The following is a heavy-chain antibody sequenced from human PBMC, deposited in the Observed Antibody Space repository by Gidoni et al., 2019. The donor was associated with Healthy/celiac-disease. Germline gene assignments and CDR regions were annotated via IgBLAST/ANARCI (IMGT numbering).Heavy chain of an antibody. J-gene: IGHJ6*02. D-gene: IGHD4-17*01. Sequence: EVQLVESGGGLVKPGGSLRLSCAASGFTFSNAWMSWVRQAPGKGLEWVGRIKSKTDGGTTDYAAPVKGRFTISRDDSKNTLYLQMNSLKTEDTAVYYCTTDLGYGDYFALLAKNYGMDVWGQGTTVTVSS. CDR3: TTDLGYGDYFALLAKNYGMDV. CDR1: GFTFSNAW. V-gene: IGHV3-15*01. CDR2: IKSKTDGGTT.